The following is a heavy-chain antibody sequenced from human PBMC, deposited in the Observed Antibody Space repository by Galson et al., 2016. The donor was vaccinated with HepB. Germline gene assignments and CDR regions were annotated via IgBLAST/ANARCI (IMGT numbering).Heavy chain of an antibody. V-gene: IGHV3-30*18. Sequence: SLRLSCAASGFTFSSYGMHWVRQAPGKGLEWVAIISYDGNNKYYADSVKGRFTISRANSKNTLYLQMNSLRAEDTAVYYCAKDRADIVVVPAALATVVTSGISAFDIWGQGTMVTVSS. CDR3: AKDRADIVVVPAALATVVTSGISAFDI. CDR1: GFTFSSYG. D-gene: IGHD2-2*01. CDR2: ISYDGNNK. J-gene: IGHJ3*02.